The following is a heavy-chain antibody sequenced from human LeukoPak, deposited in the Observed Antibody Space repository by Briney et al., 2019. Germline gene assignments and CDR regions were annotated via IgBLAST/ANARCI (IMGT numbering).Heavy chain of an antibody. CDR3: ARDLVTVTKGFDI. J-gene: IGHJ3*02. D-gene: IGHD4-17*01. V-gene: IGHV4-59*11. Sequence: SETLSLTCAVSDDSFSSHYWTWIRQPPGKGLEWIGDISYIGSINYNPSLKSRVTISIDTSRNQFSLRLSSVTAADTAVYYCARDLVTVTKGFDIWGQGTMVSVSS. CDR1: DDSFSSHY. CDR2: ISYIGSI.